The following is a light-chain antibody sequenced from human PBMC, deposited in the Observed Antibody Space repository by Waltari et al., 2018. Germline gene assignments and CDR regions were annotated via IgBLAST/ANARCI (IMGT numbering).Light chain of an antibody. CDR1: NSDIGGYNY. Sequence: QSALPQPASVSGSPGQSITISCTGTNSDIGGYNYVSWYQQHPGKAPKLMMYDVSKLPSGVSNRFAGSKSGNPASLTISGLQAEDEADYFCSSYTSSSTYVFGTGSKVTVL. J-gene: IGLJ1*01. CDR2: DVS. CDR3: SSYTSSSTYV. V-gene: IGLV2-14*01.